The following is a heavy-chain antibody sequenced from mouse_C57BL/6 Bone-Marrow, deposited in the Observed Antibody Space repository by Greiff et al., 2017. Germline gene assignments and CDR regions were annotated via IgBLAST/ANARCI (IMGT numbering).Heavy chain of an antibody. CDR1: GYNIKDDY. V-gene: IGHV14-4*01. CDR3: TTGYYFDY. D-gene: IGHD2-2*01. CDR2: IDPENGDT. Sequence: VQLQQPGAELVRPGASVKLSCKASGYNIKDDYMHWVKQRPEQGLEWIGRIDPENGDTEYASKFQGKATLTADTSSNTAYLQLSSLTSEDTAVYYCTTGYYFDYWGQGTTLTVSS. J-gene: IGHJ2*01.